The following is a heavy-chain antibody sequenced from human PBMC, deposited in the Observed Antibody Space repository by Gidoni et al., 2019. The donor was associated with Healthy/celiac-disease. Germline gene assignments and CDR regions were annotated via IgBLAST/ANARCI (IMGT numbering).Heavy chain of an antibody. CDR2: ISSSSSTI. V-gene: IGHV3-48*02. Sequence: VRQAPGKGLEWVSYISSSSSTIYYADSVKGRFTISRDNAKNSLYLQMNSLSDEDTAVYYCARPYYYDSSGYLPPLGPPRYWGQGTLVTVSS. D-gene: IGHD3-22*01. J-gene: IGHJ4*02. CDR3: ARPYYYDSSGYLPPLGPPRY.